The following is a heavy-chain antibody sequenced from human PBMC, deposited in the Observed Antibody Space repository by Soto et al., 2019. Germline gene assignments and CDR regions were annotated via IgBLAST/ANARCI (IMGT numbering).Heavy chain of an antibody. D-gene: IGHD6-19*01. Sequence: GGSLRLSCAASGFTFSSYWMHWVRQAPGKGLVWVSRINSDGSSTSYADSVKGRFTISRDNAKNTLYLQMNSLRAEDTAVYYCARETHSPGISGWYYRHYGMDVWGQGTTVTVSS. CDR3: ARETHSPGISGWYYRHYGMDV. CDR2: INSDGSST. J-gene: IGHJ6*02. V-gene: IGHV3-74*01. CDR1: GFTFSSYW.